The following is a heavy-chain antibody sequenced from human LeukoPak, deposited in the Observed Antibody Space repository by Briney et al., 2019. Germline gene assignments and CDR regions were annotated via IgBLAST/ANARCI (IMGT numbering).Heavy chain of an antibody. Sequence: GGSLRLSCAASGFTFSSYSMNWVRQAPGKGLEWVSSISSSSSYIYYADSVKGRFTISRDNAKNTLYLQMNSLRAEDTAVYYCARNLATIPYYYYYMDVWGKGTTVTISS. V-gene: IGHV3-21*01. CDR1: GFTFSSYS. CDR3: ARNLATIPYYYYYMDV. J-gene: IGHJ6*03. CDR2: ISSSSSYI. D-gene: IGHD5-24*01.